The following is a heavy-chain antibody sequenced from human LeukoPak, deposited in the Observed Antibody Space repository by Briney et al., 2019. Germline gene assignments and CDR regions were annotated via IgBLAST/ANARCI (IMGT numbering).Heavy chain of an antibody. J-gene: IGHJ6*03. CDR1: GYTLTELS. V-gene: IGHV1-24*01. CDR2: FDPEDGET. D-gene: IGHD1-26*01. Sequence: ASVKVSCKVSGYTLTELSMHWVRQAPGKGLEWMGGFDPEDGETIYAQKFQGGVTMTEDTSTDTAYMELSSLRSEDTAVYYCAVYSGSRDYYYYYMDVWGKGTTVTVSS. CDR3: AVYSGSRDYYYYYMDV.